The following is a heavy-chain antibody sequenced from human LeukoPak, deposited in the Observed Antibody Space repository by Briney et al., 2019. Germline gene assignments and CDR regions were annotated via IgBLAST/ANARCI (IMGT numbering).Heavy chain of an antibody. Sequence: QSGGSLRLSCAPSGFTVSSNYMSWVRQAPGKGLEWVSVIYSGGSTYYADSVKGRFTISRDNSKNTLYLQMNSLRAEDTAVYYCARAMGTSTYYYYYMDVWGKGTTVTVSS. J-gene: IGHJ6*03. CDR3: ARAMGTSTYYYYYMDV. CDR2: IYSGGST. CDR1: GFTVSSNY. V-gene: IGHV3-53*01. D-gene: IGHD1-14*01.